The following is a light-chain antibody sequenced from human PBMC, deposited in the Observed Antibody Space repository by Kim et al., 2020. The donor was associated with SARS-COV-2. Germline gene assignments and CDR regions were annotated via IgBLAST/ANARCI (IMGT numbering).Light chain of an antibody. CDR3: SSYRSNKFFGL. J-gene: IGLJ2*01. Sequence: QSALTQPASVSGSPGQSITISCTGTSSDIGGYNFVSWYQQHPGKAPKLMIYDVTQRPSGVSNRFSGSKSGNTASLTISGLQTEDEADYYCSSYRSNKFFGLFGGGTQLTVL. CDR1: SSDIGGYNF. V-gene: IGLV2-14*01. CDR2: DVT.